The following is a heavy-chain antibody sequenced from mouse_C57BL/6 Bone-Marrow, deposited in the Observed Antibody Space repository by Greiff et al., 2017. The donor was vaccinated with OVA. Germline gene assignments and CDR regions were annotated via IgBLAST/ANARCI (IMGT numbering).Heavy chain of an antibody. V-gene: IGHV5-16*01. Sequence: EVPLVESEGGLVQPGSSMKLSCTASGFTFSDYYMAWVRQVPEKGLEWVANINYDGSSTYYLDSLKSRFIISRDNAKNILYLQMSSLKSEDTATYYCARWLYVGAMDYWGQGTSVTVSS. CDR3: ARWLYVGAMDY. D-gene: IGHD2-3*01. J-gene: IGHJ4*01. CDR1: GFTFSDYY. CDR2: INYDGSST.